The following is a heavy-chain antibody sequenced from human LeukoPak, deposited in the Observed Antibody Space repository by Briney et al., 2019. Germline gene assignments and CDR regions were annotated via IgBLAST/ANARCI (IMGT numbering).Heavy chain of an antibody. CDR3: AKPVTDYDILTGYDY. J-gene: IGHJ4*02. V-gene: IGHV3-23*01. CDR2: LSASGAAT. D-gene: IGHD3-9*01. Sequence: GGSLRLSCSASGFTFSTYAMTWVRQAPGKGLEWVSALSASGAATKYADSVQGRFTISRDNSQNTVSLQMSGLRAEDTATYYCAKPVTDYDILTGYDYWGQGTLVTVSS. CDR1: GFTFSTYA.